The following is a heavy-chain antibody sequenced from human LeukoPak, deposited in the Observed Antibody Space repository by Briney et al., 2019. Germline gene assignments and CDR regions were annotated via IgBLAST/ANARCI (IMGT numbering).Heavy chain of an antibody. Sequence: ASVKVSCKASGYTFTSYGISWVRQAPGQGLEWMGWISAYNGNTNYAQKLQGRVTMTTDTSTSTAYMELRSLRSDDTAVYYCAKLPHSKDGSYSDYWGQGTLVTVSS. J-gene: IGHJ4*02. CDR2: ISAYNGNT. D-gene: IGHD1-26*01. V-gene: IGHV1-18*01. CDR1: GYTFTSYG. CDR3: AKLPHSKDGSYSDY.